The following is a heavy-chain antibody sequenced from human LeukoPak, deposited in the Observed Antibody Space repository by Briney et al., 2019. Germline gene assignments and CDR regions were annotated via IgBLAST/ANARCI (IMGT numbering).Heavy chain of an antibody. J-gene: IGHJ4*02. V-gene: IGHV4-59*12. Sequence: SETLSFNCTVSGGSSLNDYWNWIRQSPGKGLEWIGSIHLSGMLYNNPSLESRFTISIDTSKNQFSLNLNSVTAADTAVYFCSRGLDSSKLGYWGRGTLVTVSS. D-gene: IGHD3-22*01. CDR1: GGSSLNDY. CDR3: SRGLDSSKLGY. CDR2: IHLSGML.